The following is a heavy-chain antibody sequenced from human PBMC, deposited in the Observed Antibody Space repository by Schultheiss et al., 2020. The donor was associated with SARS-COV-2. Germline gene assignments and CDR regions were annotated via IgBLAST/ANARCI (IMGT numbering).Heavy chain of an antibody. V-gene: IGHV4-61*08. CDR1: GGSISSGGYY. CDR2: IYHSGST. J-gene: IGHJ6*03. CDR3: ARARAVISDNYFYYYYMDV. Sequence: SETLSLTCAVSGGSISSGGYYWSWIRQHPGKGLEWIGYIYHSGSTNYNPSLKSRVTISMDTSKTQFSLNVSSVTAADTAVYFCARARAVISDNYFYYYYMDVWGQGTLVTVSS. D-gene: IGHD4-23*01.